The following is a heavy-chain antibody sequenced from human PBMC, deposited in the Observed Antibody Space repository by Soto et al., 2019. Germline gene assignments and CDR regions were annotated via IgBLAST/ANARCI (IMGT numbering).Heavy chain of an antibody. CDR1: GFTFSNAW. Sequence: LRLSCAASGFTFSNAWMTWVREAPGKGLEWVGRIKSKTDGGTPDYAAPVKGRFTISRDDSENTLYLQMKSLKTEDTAVYYCTVRKRGSYFGYFGDWGLGTLVTVSS. CDR2: IKSKTDGGTP. J-gene: IGHJ4*02. D-gene: IGHD3-16*01. CDR3: TVRKRGSYFGYFGD. V-gene: IGHV3-15*01.